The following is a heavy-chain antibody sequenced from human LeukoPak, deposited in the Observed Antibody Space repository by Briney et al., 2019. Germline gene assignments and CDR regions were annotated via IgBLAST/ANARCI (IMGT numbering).Heavy chain of an antibody. J-gene: IGHJ4*02. CDR2: IIPIFGTA. CDR3: ATVGMVRGVTPYYFDY. Sequence: SVKVSCKASGGTFSSYAISWVRQAPGQGLEWMGGIIPIFGTANYAQRFQGRVTITADESTSTAYMELSSLRSEDTAVYYCATVGMVRGVTPYYFDYWGQGTLVTVSS. D-gene: IGHD3-10*01. V-gene: IGHV1-69*13. CDR1: GGTFSSYA.